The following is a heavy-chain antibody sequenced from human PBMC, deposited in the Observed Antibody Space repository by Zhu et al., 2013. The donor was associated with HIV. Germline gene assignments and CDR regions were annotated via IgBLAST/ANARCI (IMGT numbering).Heavy chain of an antibody. D-gene: IGHD2-21*01. CDR3: APLGYCGGEVNCHTSDS. J-gene: IGHJ4*02. CDR2: IYHNGET. CDR1: GGSISSRNW. Sequence: QVQLQESGPGLVKPSETLSLTCAVSGGSISSRNWWTWVRQPPGKRLEWIGEIYHNGETEYNPSLGSRVTISIDMSKSQFSLNLRFATAADTAIYYCAPLGYCGGEVNCHTSDSWSQGTLVTVSS. V-gene: IGHV4-4*02.